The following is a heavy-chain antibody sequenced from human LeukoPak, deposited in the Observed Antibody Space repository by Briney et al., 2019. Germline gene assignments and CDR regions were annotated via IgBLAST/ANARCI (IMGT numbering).Heavy chain of an antibody. V-gene: IGHV1-2*02. J-gene: IGHJ4*02. CDR2: INPNSGGT. D-gene: IGHD2-15*01. CDR3: ARGLGDIVVVVAASCFDY. Sequence: ASVKVSCKASGYTFTGYYMHWVRQAPGQGLEWMGWINPNSGGTNYAQKFQGRVTMTRDTSISTAYMELSRLRSDDTAVYYCARGLGDIVVVVAASCFDYWGQGTLVTVSS. CDR1: GYTFTGYY.